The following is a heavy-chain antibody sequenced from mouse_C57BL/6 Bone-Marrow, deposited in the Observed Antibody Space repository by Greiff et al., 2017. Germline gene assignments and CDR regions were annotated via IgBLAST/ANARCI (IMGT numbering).Heavy chain of an antibody. D-gene: IGHD1-1*01. J-gene: IGHJ2*01. CDR1: GYTFTSYW. CDR2: IDPSDSET. V-gene: IGHV1-52*01. CDR3: ARLTTVEASDY. Sequence: QVQLQQPGAELVRPGSSVKLSCKASGYTFTSYWMHWVKQRPIQGLEWIGNIDPSDSETHYNQKFKDKATLTVDKSSSTAYMQLSSLTSEDSAVYYCARLTTVEASDYGGRGTALTVSA.